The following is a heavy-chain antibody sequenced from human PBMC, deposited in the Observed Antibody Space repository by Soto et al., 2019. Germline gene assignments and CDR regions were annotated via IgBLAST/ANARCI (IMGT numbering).Heavy chain of an antibody. CDR3: ARGILRPNHYMDV. CDR2: IYDSGSA. V-gene: IGHV4-31*02. D-gene: IGHD1-26*01. J-gene: IGHJ6*03. Sequence: WTWIRQHPGKGLECIGYIYDSGSAFYNPSLKSRVTMSVDTSKNQFSLNLRSVTAADTAVFYCARGILRPNHYMDVWGKGTAVAVSS.